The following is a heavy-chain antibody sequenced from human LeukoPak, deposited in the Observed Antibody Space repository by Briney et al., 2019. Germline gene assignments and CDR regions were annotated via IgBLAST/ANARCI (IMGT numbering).Heavy chain of an antibody. V-gene: IGHV4-39*07. CDR2: IYYSGRT. CDR1: GGSISSSSYY. CDR3: ARVWELSDAFDI. Sequence: SETLSLTCTVSGGSISSSSYYWGWIRQPPGTGLECIGSIYYSGRTYYTPSLKRRVTISVDTSKNQFSLKLSSVTAADAAVYYCARVWELSDAFDIWGQGTMVTVSS. D-gene: IGHD1-26*01. J-gene: IGHJ3*02.